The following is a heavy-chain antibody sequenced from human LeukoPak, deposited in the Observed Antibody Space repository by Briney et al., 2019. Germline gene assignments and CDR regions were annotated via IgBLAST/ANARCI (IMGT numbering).Heavy chain of an antibody. V-gene: IGHV3-30*18. CDR3: AKGPDRSGYYSLDY. Sequence: GGSLRLSCAASGFTFSNYDMHWVRQAPGKGLEWVAIISYDGSNKYFVDSVKGLFTISRDNSKNTPYLQMNSLRAEDTAVYYCAKGPDRSGYYSLDYWGQGTLVTVSS. J-gene: IGHJ4*02. CDR1: GFTFSNYD. CDR2: ISYDGSNK. D-gene: IGHD3-22*01.